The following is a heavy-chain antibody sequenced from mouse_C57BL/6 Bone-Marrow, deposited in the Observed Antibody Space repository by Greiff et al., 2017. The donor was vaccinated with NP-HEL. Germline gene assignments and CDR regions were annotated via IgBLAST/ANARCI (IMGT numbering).Heavy chain of an antibody. CDR2: ISSGSSTI. CDR3: ARQYPYYSTWFAY. Sequence: DVKLVESGGGLVKPGGSLKLSCAASGFTFSDYGMHWVRQAPEKGLEWVAYISSGSSTIYYADKVKGRFTISRDNAKNTLFLQLTMLRSEDTSMYYCARQYPYYSTWFAYWGQGTLVTVSA. J-gene: IGHJ3*01. D-gene: IGHD2-12*01. V-gene: IGHV5-17*01. CDR1: GFTFSDYG.